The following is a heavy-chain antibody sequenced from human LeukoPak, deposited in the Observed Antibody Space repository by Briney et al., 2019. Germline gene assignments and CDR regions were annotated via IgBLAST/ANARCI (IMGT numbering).Heavy chain of an antibody. CDR2: INKSGGST. D-gene: IGHD2-15*01. CDR3: AKDRWGSGGSGGGDY. Sequence: GGSLTLLCAASGFTFSSYAMTWVRQAPGKGLEWVSVINKSGGSTYYADSVKGRFTISRDNSKDTLYLQMNSLRAEDTAVYYCAKDRWGSGGSGGGDYWGQGTLVTVSS. V-gene: IGHV3-23*01. CDR1: GFTFSSYA. J-gene: IGHJ4*02.